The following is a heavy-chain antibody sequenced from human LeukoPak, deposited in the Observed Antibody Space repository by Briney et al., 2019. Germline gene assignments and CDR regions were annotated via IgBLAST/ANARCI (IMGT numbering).Heavy chain of an antibody. J-gene: IGHJ4*02. D-gene: IGHD6-13*01. V-gene: IGHV1-2*02. CDR2: INPNSGGT. Sequence: ASVTVSCKASGYTFTGYYMHWVRQAPGQGLEWMGWINPNSGGTNYAQKFQGRVTMTRDTSISTAYMELSRLRSDDTAVYYCASSVGRIAAAGTAYWGQGTLVTVSS. CDR1: GYTFTGYY. CDR3: ASSVGRIAAAGTAY.